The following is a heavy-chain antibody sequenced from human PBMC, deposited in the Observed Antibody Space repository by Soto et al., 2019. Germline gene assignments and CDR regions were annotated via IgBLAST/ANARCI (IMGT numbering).Heavy chain of an antibody. CDR3: ARWGGGGGDAFDI. D-gene: IGHD2-15*01. V-gene: IGHV4-59*01. Sequence: QVQLQESGPGLVKPAETLSLPCTVSGGSIRTYYWSWIRQPPGKGLEWIGNIYNSGSTSYNPSLKSRVTFLIDTSKNQFSLKLSSVTAADTAVYYCARWGGGGGDAFDIWGQGTMVTVSS. CDR1: GGSIRTYY. CDR2: IYNSGST. J-gene: IGHJ3*02.